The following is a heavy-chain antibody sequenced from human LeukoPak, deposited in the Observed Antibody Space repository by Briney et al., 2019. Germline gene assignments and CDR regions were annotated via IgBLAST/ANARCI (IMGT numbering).Heavy chain of an antibody. J-gene: IGHJ4*02. CDR2: ISGSGGST. CDR3: AKDPYRSSSGLGDC. D-gene: IGHD6-6*01. Sequence: PGGSLRLSCATSEFTFSNYAMYWVRQAPGKGLEWVSTISGSGGSTYYADSVKGRFTVSRDNSKNTLYLQMNSLRAEDTAVYYCAKDPYRSSSGLGDCWGQGTLVTVSS. CDR1: EFTFSNYA. V-gene: IGHV3-23*01.